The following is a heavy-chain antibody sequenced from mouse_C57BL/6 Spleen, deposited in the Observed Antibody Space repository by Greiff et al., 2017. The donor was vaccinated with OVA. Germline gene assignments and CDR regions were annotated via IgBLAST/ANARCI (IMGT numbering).Heavy chain of an antibody. Sequence: EVKLVESGGGLVQPGGSLSLSCAASGFTFTDYYMSWVRQPPGKALEWLGFIRNKANGYTTAYSASVKGRFTISRDNSQSILYLQMNALRAEDSATYYCASSYDLQRGFAYWGQGTLVTVSA. J-gene: IGHJ3*01. V-gene: IGHV7-3*01. CDR2: IRNKANGYTT. D-gene: IGHD2-4*01. CDR3: ASSYDLQRGFAY. CDR1: GFTFTDYY.